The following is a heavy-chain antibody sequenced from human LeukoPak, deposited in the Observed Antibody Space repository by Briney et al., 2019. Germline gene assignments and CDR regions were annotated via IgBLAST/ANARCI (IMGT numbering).Heavy chain of an antibody. CDR3: ARDKGPYWYFDL. CDR2: VYYSGSA. V-gene: IGHV4-59*01. CDR1: GGSISSYY. J-gene: IGHJ2*01. Sequence: SETLSLTCIVSGGSISSYYWSWVRQPPGKGLEWIGYVYYSGSANYNPSLKDRVTIPLDTSKNQFSLKLSSVTAADTAVYYCARDKGPYWYFDLWGRGTLVTVSS.